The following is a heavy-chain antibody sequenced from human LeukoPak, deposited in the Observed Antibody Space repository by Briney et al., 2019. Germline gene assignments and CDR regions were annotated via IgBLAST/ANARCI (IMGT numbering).Heavy chain of an antibody. D-gene: IGHD2-2*01. V-gene: IGHV3-23*01. CDR1: GFTFSSYA. Sequence: PGGSLRLSCAASGFTFSSYAMSWVRQAPGKGLEWVSAISGSGGSTYYADSVKGRFTISRDNSKNTLYLQMNSLRAEDTAVYYCAKQRVAVVPAAMSHDYWGQGTLVTVSS. CDR2: ISGSGGST. J-gene: IGHJ4*02. CDR3: AKQRVAVVPAAMSHDY.